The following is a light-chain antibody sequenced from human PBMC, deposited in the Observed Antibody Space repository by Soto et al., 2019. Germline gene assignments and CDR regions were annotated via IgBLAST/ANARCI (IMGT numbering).Light chain of an antibody. CDR1: QSISDS. J-gene: IGKJ1*01. CDR3: QQYNSYPWT. Sequence: EIHVTQSPSTLSASVGDRVTITCRASQSISDSLAWYQQKPGKAPDLLIYDASSLESGVPSRFSGSGSGTEFTLTISSLQPDDFATYYCQQYNSYPWTFGQGTKVDIK. V-gene: IGKV1-5*01. CDR2: DAS.